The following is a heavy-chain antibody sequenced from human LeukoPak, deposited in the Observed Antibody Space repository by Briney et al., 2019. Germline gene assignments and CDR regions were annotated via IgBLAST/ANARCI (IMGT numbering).Heavy chain of an antibody. CDR3: AREGGYSHGDAFDI. J-gene: IGHJ3*02. D-gene: IGHD5-18*01. CDR1: GFTFSSYW. CDR2: INGDGRNI. Sequence: GGSLRLSCVASGFTFSSYWMHWVRQDPRKGLVWVSRINGDGRNINYADSVRGRFTISRDNAKNTLYLQMNTLRVEDTAVYYCAREGGYSHGDAFDIWGQGTMVTVSS. V-gene: IGHV3-74*01.